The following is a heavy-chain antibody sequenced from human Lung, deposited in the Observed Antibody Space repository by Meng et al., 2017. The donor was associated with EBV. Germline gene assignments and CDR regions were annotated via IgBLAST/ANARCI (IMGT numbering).Heavy chain of an antibody. Sequence: QGPPPASGPGMVNPSQPLSLTCTVSGDSIRSGGYYWSWIRQHPGKGLEWIGYIYYSGNTYYNPSLKSRVTISIDTSKNQFSLKLSSVTAADTAVYFCARATVVVPSGIYWFDPWGQGTLVTVSS. CDR2: IYYSGNT. CDR3: ARATVVVPSGIYWFDP. D-gene: IGHD6-13*01. J-gene: IGHJ5*02. CDR1: GDSIRSGGYY. V-gene: IGHV4-31*03.